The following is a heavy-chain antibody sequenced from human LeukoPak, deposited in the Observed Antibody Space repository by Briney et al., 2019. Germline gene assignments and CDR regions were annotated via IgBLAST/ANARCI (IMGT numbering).Heavy chain of an antibody. CDR1: GGTFSSYA. Sequence: SVKVSCKASGGTFSSYAISWVRQAPGQGLEWMGGIIPIFGTANYAQKFQGRVTITADKSTSTAYMELSSLRSEDTAVYYCARGFRITMIPRGFDPWGQGTLVTVSS. J-gene: IGHJ5*02. CDR2: IIPIFGTA. D-gene: IGHD3-22*01. CDR3: ARGFRITMIPRGFDP. V-gene: IGHV1-69*06.